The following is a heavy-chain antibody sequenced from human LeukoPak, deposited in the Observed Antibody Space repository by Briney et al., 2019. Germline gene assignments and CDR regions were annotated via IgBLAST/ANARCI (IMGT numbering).Heavy chain of an antibody. CDR3: ARDDKWAFDY. Sequence: GGSLRLSCAASGFTFANYTMNWFRHTPGKGLEWLSYISSTNAIYYADSVKGRFTISRDNAKESLYLQMNSLRAEDTAVYYCARDDKWAFDYWGQGTLVTVSS. CDR1: GFTFANYT. V-gene: IGHV3-69-1*02. J-gene: IGHJ4*02. D-gene: IGHD1-26*01. CDR2: ISSTNAI.